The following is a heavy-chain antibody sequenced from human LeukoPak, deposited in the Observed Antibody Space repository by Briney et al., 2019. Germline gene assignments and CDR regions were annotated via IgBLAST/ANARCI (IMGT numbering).Heavy chain of an antibody. D-gene: IGHD6-13*01. CDR2: INPSGGST. J-gene: IGHJ4*02. CDR1: GCTFTSYY. Sequence: ASVKVSCKASGCTFTSYYVHWVRQAPGQGLEWMGIINPSGGSTSYAQKFQGRVTMTRDTSTSTVYMELSSLRSEDTAVYYCAIMFSSSWYYFDYWGQGTLVTVSS. V-gene: IGHV1-46*01. CDR3: AIMFSSSWYYFDY.